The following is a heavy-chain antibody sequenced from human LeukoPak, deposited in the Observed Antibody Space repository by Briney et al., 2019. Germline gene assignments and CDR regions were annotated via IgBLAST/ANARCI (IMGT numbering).Heavy chain of an antibody. CDR1: GYRLRNHG. CDR2: IGADSGDTHGDS. V-gene: IGHV1-18*01. CDR3: ATDTLMVRGVIGY. Sequence: ASVKVSCKASGYRLRNHGISWVRQAPGQGLEWMGWIGADSGDTHGDSHYAEKLQGRVTMTTDTSTDTAYMDLRSLTSDDTAVYYCATDTLMVRGVIGYWGQGTLVTVSS. D-gene: IGHD3-10*01. J-gene: IGHJ4*02.